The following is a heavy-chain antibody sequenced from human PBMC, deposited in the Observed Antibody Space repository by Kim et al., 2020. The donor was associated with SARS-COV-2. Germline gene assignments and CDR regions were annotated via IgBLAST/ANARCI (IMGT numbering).Heavy chain of an antibody. CDR3: AKDRGVIIY. CDR2: GST. J-gene: IGHJ4*02. D-gene: IGHD3-10*01. Sequence: GSTHYADSVKGRFTISRDNSKNALYLQMNRLRAEDTAVYYCAKDRGVIIYGGQGTLVTVSS. V-gene: IGHV3-23*01.